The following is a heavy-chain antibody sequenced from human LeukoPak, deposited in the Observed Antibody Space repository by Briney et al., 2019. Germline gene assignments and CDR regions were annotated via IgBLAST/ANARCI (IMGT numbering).Heavy chain of an antibody. CDR2: MSPNGGNT. J-gene: IGHJ4*02. CDR1: GYTFTSYD. D-gene: IGHD7-27*01. Sequence: ASVKVSCKASGYTFTSYDINWMRQATGQGLEWMGWMSPNGGNTGYAQKFQGRVTMTRDTSTGTAYLELSSLRSEDSAVYYCERTPPNWGADFWGQGTLVTVSS. CDR3: ERTPPNWGADF. V-gene: IGHV1-8*01.